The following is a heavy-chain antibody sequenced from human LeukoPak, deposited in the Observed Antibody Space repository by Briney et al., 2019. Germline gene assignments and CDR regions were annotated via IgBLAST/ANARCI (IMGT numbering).Heavy chain of an antibody. CDR3: TTDLFGVVITGSYMKLDY. CDR1: GFTFSNAW. CDR2: IKSKTDGGTT. Sequence: PSGSLRLSCAASGFTFSNAWMSWVRQAQGKGLEWFGRIKSKTDGGTTDYAATVKVRFTISRDDSKTTLYLQMNSLKTVDTAVYYCTTDLFGVVITGSYMKLDYWGQGTLVTVSS. J-gene: IGHJ4*02. V-gene: IGHV3-15*01. D-gene: IGHD3-3*01.